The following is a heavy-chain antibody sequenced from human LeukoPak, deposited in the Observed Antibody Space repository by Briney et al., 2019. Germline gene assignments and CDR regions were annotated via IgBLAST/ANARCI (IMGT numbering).Heavy chain of an antibody. J-gene: IGHJ3*02. D-gene: IGHD3-22*01. CDR3: AKPPPKLGIPYYYDSSANDASDI. CDR1: GFTFSSYG. CDR2: IRYDGSNK. V-gene: IGHV3-30*02. Sequence: GGALRLSCSASGFTFSSYGMHWVRQAPGKGLEWAAFIRYDGSNKYYADSVNGRFTISRDNSNNTLYLEMKILVPEATVVIYFAKPPPKLGIPYYYDSSANDASDIWGQGTMVPVS.